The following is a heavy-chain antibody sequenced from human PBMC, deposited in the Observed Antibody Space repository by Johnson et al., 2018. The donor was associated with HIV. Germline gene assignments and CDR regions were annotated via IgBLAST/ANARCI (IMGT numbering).Heavy chain of an antibody. Sequence: QVQLVESGGGLVKPGGSLRLSCAASGFTFSDYYMSWIRQAPGTGLEWVSYISSSCSTISYADSVKGRFTISRDNAKNSLYLQMNSLRAEDTAVYYCARTRSGWAHDAFDIWGQGTMVTVSS. J-gene: IGHJ3*02. CDR2: ISSSCSTI. D-gene: IGHD6-19*01. CDR3: ARTRSGWAHDAFDI. V-gene: IGHV3-11*04. CDR1: GFTFSDYY.